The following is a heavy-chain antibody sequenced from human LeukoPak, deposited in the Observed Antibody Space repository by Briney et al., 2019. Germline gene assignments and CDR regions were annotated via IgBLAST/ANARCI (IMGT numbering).Heavy chain of an antibody. CDR1: GGSISSYY. CDR3: ARDSPDYYGSGSSFDP. D-gene: IGHD3-10*01. V-gene: IGHV4-59*01. J-gene: IGHJ5*02. CDR2: IYYSGST. Sequence: SETLSLTCTVSGGSISSYYWSWIRQPPGKGLEWIGYIYYSGSTNYNPSLKSRVTISVDTSKNQFSLKLSSVTAADTAVYYCARDSPDYYGSGSSFDPWGQGTLVTVSS.